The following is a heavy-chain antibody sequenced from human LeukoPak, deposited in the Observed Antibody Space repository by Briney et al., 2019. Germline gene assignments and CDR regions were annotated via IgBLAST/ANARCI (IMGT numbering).Heavy chain of an antibody. CDR2: ISYDGSNK. CDR3: ARVWGSTGIAVAGTFDY. V-gene: IGHV3-30*04. J-gene: IGHJ4*02. CDR1: GFTFSSYA. D-gene: IGHD6-19*01. Sequence: GGSLRLSCAASGFTFSSYAMHWVRQAPGKGLEWVAVISYDGSNKYYADSVKGRFTISRDNSKNTLYLQMNSLRAEDTAVYYCARVWGSTGIAVAGTFDYWGQGTLVTVSS.